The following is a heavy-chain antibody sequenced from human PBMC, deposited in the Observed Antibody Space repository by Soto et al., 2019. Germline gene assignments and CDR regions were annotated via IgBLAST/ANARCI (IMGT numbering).Heavy chain of an antibody. V-gene: IGHV4-34*01. CDR3: ARARGGFGALYYYYGMDV. CDR1: GGSFSGYY. CDR2: INHSGST. Sequence: SETLSLTCAVYGGSFSGYYWSWIRQPPGKGLEWIGEINHSGSTNYNPSLKSRVTISVDTSKNQFSLKLSSVTAADTAVYYCARARGGFGALYYYYGMDVWGQGTTVTVSS. J-gene: IGHJ6*02. D-gene: IGHD3-16*01.